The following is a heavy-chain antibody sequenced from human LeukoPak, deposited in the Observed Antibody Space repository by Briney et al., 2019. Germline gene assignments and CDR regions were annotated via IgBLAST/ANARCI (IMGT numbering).Heavy chain of an antibody. Sequence: GGSLRLPCAASGFTFSSYAMHWVRQAPGKGLEWVAVISYDGSNKYYADSVKGRFTISRDNSKTTLYLQMNSLRAEDTAVYYCARSDRGYYYDYWGQGTLVTVSS. CDR3: ARSDRGYYYDY. CDR2: ISYDGSNK. V-gene: IGHV3-30-3*01. J-gene: IGHJ4*02. D-gene: IGHD3-22*01. CDR1: GFTFSSYA.